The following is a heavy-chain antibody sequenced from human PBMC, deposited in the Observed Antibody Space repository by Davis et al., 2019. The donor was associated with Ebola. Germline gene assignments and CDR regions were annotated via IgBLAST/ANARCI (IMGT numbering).Heavy chain of an antibody. J-gene: IGHJ6*03. V-gene: IGHV3-23*01. D-gene: IGHD6-19*01. CDR2: ISGSGGST. CDR3: ARRGGWSGCYYYYYMDV. CDR1: GFTFSSYA. Sequence: GESLKISCAASGFTFSSYAMSWVRQAPGKGLEWVSAISGSGGSTYYADSVKGRFTISRDNSKNTLYLQMNSLIAEDTAVYYCARRGGWSGCYYYYYMDVWGKGTTVTVSS.